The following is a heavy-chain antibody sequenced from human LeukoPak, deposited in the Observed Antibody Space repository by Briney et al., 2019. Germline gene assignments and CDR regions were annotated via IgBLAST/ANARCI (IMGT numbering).Heavy chain of an antibody. CDR3: ARASMMVRGAQMGYYYYYMDV. CDR1: GFTFSDYY. V-gene: IGHV3-11*01. D-gene: IGHD3-10*01. CDR2: ISSSGSTI. J-gene: IGHJ6*03. Sequence: GGSLRLSCAASGFTFSDYYMSWIRQAPGKGLEWVSYISSSGSTIYYADSVKGRFTISRDNAKNSLYLQMSSLRAEDTAVYYCARASMMVRGAQMGYYYYYMDVWGKGTTVTISS.